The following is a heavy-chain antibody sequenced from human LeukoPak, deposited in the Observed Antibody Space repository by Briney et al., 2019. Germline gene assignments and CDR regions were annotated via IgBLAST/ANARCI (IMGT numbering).Heavy chain of an antibody. D-gene: IGHD3-22*01. J-gene: IGHJ4*02. CDR1: GGSISTYY. V-gene: IGHV4-59*12. CDR2: IYDIGST. CDR3: ARGLKRYYDSSGYYYVLGY. Sequence: SETLSLTCTVSGGSISTYYWSWVRQPPGKGLEWIGCIYDIGSTNYNPSLKSRVSISVDTSKNQFSLKLSSVTAADTAVYYCARGLKRYYDSSGYYYVLGYWGQGTLVTVSS.